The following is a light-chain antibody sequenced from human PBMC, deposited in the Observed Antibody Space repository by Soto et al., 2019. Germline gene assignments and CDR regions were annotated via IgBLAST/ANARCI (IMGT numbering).Light chain of an antibody. CDR1: QSISSW. Sequence: EIQLTQSPATLSASVGDRVTITCRASQSISSWLAWYQQKPGKAPELLIYDASSLESGVPSRFSGSGSGTEFTLTISSLQPDDFATYYCQQYNTYSPWTFGQGTKV. V-gene: IGKV1-5*01. CDR2: DAS. CDR3: QQYNTYSPWT. J-gene: IGKJ1*01.